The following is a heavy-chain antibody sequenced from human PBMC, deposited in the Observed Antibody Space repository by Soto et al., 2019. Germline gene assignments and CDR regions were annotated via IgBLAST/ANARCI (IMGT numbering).Heavy chain of an antibody. D-gene: IGHD3-10*01. CDR3: ARGGYYGSGSYYRAYYYMDV. V-gene: IGHV4-34*01. CDR1: GGSFSGYY. CDR2: INHSGST. Sequence: SETLSLTCAVYGGSFSGYYWSWIRQPPGKGLEWIGEINHSGSTNYNPSLKSRVTISVDTSKNQFSLKLSSVTAADTAVYYCARGGYYGSGSYYRAYYYMDVWRKGTTVTVSS. J-gene: IGHJ6*03.